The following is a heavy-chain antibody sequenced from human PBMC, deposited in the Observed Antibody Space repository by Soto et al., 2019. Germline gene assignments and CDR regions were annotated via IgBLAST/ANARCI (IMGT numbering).Heavy chain of an antibody. CDR1: GGTFSSYA. V-gene: IGHV1-69*01. CDR3: ARVTWGGLWNSSYLTDY. J-gene: IGHJ4*02. CDR2: FIPIFGTA. D-gene: IGHD6-13*01. Sequence: QVQLVQSGAEVKKPGSSVKVSCKASGGTFSSYAISWVRQAPGQGLEWMGGFIPIFGTANYAQKFQGRVTITADESTSTAYMELSSLRSEDTAVYYCARVTWGGLWNSSYLTDYWGQGTLVTVSS.